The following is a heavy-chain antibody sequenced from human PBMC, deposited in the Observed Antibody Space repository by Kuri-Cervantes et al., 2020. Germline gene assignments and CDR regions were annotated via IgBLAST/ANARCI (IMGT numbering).Heavy chain of an antibody. CDR3: ARGRGSIFHWFDP. Sequence: SETLSLTCNVSGGSISSDYWSWIRQPPGKGLEWIGYIFYSGSTNYNPSLKSRVTISVDTSKNQFSLKLSSVTAADTAVYYCARGRGSIFHWFDPWGQGTLVTVSS. CDR1: GGSISSDY. J-gene: IGHJ5*02. V-gene: IGHV4-59*01. D-gene: IGHD3-9*01. CDR2: IFYSGST.